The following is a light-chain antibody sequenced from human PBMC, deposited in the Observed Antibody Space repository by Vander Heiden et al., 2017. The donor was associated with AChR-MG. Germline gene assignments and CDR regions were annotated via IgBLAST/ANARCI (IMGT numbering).Light chain of an antibody. CDR3: NSYATTTCV. J-gene: IGLJ1*01. V-gene: IGLV2-14*03. Sequence: QSALTQPASVSGSPGQSITISCTGTSRDVGAFNYVSWYQQHPGKAPKLMIFDVSNRPSGVSNRFSGSKSGTTASLTISGLQAEDEADYFCNSYATTTCVFGPGTKVTVL. CDR1: SRDVGAFNY. CDR2: DVS.